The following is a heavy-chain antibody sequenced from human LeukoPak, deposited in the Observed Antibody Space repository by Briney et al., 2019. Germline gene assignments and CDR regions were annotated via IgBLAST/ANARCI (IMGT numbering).Heavy chain of an antibody. CDR3: ARSYSSSWYPESNWFDP. CDR2: IYYSGST. V-gene: IGHV4-59*02. J-gene: IGHJ5*02. D-gene: IGHD6-13*01. CDR1: GGSVSSYY. Sequence: SETLSLTCTVSGGSVSSYYWSWIRQPPGKGLEWIGYIYYSGSTNYNPSLKSRVTISVDTSKNQFSLKLSSVTAADTAVYYCARSYSSSWYPESNWFDPWGQGTLVTVSS.